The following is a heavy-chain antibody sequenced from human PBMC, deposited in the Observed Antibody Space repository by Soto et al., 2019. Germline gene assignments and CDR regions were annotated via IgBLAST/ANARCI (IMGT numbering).Heavy chain of an antibody. CDR2: ISGSGGST. CDR3: AKDLKAAADP. V-gene: IGHV3-23*01. Sequence: GGSLRLSCAASGFTFSTACINWVRQAPGKGLEWVSAISGSGGSTYYADSVKGRFTISRDNSKNTLYLQMNSLRAEDTAVYYCAKDLKAAADPWGQGTLVTVSS. CDR1: GFTFSTAC. J-gene: IGHJ5*02. D-gene: IGHD6-13*01.